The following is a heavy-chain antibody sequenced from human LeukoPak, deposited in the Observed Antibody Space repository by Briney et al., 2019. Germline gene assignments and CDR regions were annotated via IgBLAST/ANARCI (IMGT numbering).Heavy chain of an antibody. D-gene: IGHD5-24*01. Sequence: PSETLSLTCTVSGGSISSSSYYWGWIRQPPGKGLEWIGSIYYSGSTNYNPSLKSRVTISVDTSKNQFSLKLSSVTAADTAVYYCARSKWLKPDYDYWGQGTLVTVSS. CDR2: IYYSGST. CDR3: ARSKWLKPDYDY. J-gene: IGHJ4*02. CDR1: GGSISSSSYY. V-gene: IGHV4-39*07.